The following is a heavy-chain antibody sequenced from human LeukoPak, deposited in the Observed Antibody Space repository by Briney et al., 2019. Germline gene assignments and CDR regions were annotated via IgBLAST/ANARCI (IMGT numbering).Heavy chain of an antibody. D-gene: IGHD3-10*01. J-gene: IGHJ4*02. CDR1: GGSISSSGYY. CDR3: ARHRGSGSYYLYYFDY. Sequence: SETLSLTCTVSGGSISSSGYYWGWIRPPPGKGLEWIGSIYYSGSTYYNPSLKSRVTISVDTYKNQFSLKLSSVTAADTAVYYCARHRGSGSYYLYYFDYWGQGTLVTVSS. V-gene: IGHV4-39*01. CDR2: IYYSGST.